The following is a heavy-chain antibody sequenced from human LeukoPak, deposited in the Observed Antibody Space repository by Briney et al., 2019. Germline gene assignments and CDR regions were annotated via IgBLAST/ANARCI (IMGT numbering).Heavy chain of an antibody. Sequence: GGSLRLSCAASGFTFSSYAMSWVRQAPGKGLEWVSAISGSGGSTYYADSVKGRFTISRDNSKNALYLQMNSLRAEDTAVYYCAKASGGYFTQFDYWGQGTLVTVSS. CDR1: GFTFSSYA. V-gene: IGHV3-23*01. CDR2: ISGSGGST. D-gene: IGHD3-22*01. CDR3: AKASGGYFTQFDY. J-gene: IGHJ4*02.